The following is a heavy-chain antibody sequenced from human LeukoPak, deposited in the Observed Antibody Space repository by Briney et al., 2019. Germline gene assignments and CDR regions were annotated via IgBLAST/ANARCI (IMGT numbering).Heavy chain of an antibody. J-gene: IGHJ6*03. V-gene: IGHV4-34*01. CDR1: GGSFSDYY. CDR3: ARGRQDVNMILVVMAGVSYYLDV. D-gene: IGHD3-22*01. Sequence: SETLSLTCAVYGGSFSDYYWTWIRQTPGKGLEWIGEMSPSGSSNYNPSLKSRVTISVDTSKNQFSLKLRSVTAADTAVYYCARGRQDVNMILVVMAGVSYYLDVWSRGTTVTVS. CDR2: MSPSGSS.